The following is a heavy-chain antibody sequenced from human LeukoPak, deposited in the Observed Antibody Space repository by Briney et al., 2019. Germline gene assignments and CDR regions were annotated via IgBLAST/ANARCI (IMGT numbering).Heavy chain of an antibody. J-gene: IGHJ4*02. Sequence: GGSLRLSCAASGFTFDDYAMHWVRQAPGKGLEWVSGISWNSGSIGYADSVKGRFTISRDNAKNSLYLQMSSLRAEDTALYYCAKDPGGSQAGYWGQGTLVTVSS. CDR2: ISWNSGSI. CDR1: GFTFDDYA. CDR3: AKDPGGSQAGY. V-gene: IGHV3-9*01. D-gene: IGHD3-10*01.